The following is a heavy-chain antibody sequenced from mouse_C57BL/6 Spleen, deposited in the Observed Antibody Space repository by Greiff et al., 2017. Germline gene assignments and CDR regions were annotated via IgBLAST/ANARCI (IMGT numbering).Heavy chain of an antibody. CDR3: ARGYSIWFAY. CDR1: GYSITSGYY. D-gene: IGHD2-5*01. CDR2: ISYDGSN. J-gene: IGHJ3*01. Sequence: EVQRVESGPGLVKPSQSLSLTCSVTGYSITSGYYWNWIRQFPGNKLEWMGYISYDGSNNYNPSLKNRISITRDTSKNQFFLKLNSVTTEDTATYYCARGYSIWFAYWGQGTLVTVSA. V-gene: IGHV3-6*01.